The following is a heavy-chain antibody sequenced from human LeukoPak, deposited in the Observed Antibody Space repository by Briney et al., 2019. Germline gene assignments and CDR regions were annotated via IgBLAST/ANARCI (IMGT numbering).Heavy chain of an antibody. D-gene: IGHD3-10*01. CDR3: VKGGWGTVLDY. CDR1: GFTFSSYA. J-gene: IGHJ4*02. V-gene: IGHV3-23*01. CDR2: ISATGDST. Sequence: PGGSLRLSCAASGFTFSSYAMGWVRQAPGEGLEWVSTISATGDSTYYADSVKGRLTISRDNSKSTLYLQMSSVRADDTAVYYCVKGGWGTVLDYWGQGTLVTVSS.